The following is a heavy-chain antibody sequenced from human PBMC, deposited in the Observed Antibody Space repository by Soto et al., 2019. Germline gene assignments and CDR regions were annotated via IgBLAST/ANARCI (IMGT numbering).Heavy chain of an antibody. D-gene: IGHD1-26*01. CDR1: GYSFTGLD. J-gene: IGHJ4*02. CDR3: PRGFTAGVDY. V-gene: IGHV1-8*01. CDR2: MEPSSGRT. Sequence: QVQLVQSGAEARVPGASVKVSCKASGYSFTGLDINWVRQTTGQGLEWMGWMEPSSGRTGYAQKFQGRVTMTRDTSINTAYMEVSSLTSDDTAFYYCPRGFTAGVDYWGQGTLVTVSS.